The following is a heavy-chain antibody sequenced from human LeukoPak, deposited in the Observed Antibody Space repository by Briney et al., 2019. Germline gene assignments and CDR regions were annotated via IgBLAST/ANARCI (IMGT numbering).Heavy chain of an antibody. J-gene: IGHJ6*03. CDR3: AKDGDAYTEFYYYYMDV. Sequence: PGRSLRLSCAASGFTFSDYGLRWVRQAPGKGLEWVALIWHDGSNKYYADSVMGRFTISRDNSKNTLYLQMNSLRAEDTAMYYCAKDGDAYTEFYYYYMDVWGKGTTVTVSS. D-gene: IGHD5-24*01. V-gene: IGHV3-33*06. CDR2: IWHDGSNK. CDR1: GFTFSDYG.